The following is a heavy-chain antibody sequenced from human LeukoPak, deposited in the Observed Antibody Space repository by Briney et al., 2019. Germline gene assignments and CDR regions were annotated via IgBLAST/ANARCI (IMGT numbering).Heavy chain of an antibody. CDR2: ISYDGSNK. J-gene: IGHJ4*02. D-gene: IGHD3-22*01. CDR1: GFTFSSYA. CDR3: ARGAPCDSSGYQTPVDY. V-gene: IGHV3-30*01. Sequence: GGSLRLSCAASGFTFSSYAMHWVRQAPGKGLEWVAVISYDGSNKYYADSVKGRFTISRDNSKNTLYLQMNSLRAEDTAVYYCARGAPCDSSGYQTPVDYWGQGTLVTVSS.